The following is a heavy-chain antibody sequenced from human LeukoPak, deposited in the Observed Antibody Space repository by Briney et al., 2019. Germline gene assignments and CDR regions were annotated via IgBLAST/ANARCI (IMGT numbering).Heavy chain of an antibody. J-gene: IGHJ5*02. CDR2: IYYSGST. V-gene: IGHV4-61*08. CDR3: ARMGCSGGSCSPRWFDP. D-gene: IGHD2-15*01. Sequence: SETLSLTCTVSGGSISSGDYYWSWIRQPPGKGLEWIGYIYYSGSTNYNPSLKSRVTISVDTSKNQFSLKLSSVTAADTAVYYCARMGCSGGSCSPRWFDPWGQGTLVTVSS. CDR1: GGSISSGDYY.